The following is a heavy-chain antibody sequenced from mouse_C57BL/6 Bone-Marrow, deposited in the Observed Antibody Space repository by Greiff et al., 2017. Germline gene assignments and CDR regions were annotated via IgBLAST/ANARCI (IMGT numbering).Heavy chain of an antibody. J-gene: IGHJ2*01. V-gene: IGHV1-50*01. CDR3: ARYDYGSKDY. Sequence: VQLQQSGAELVKPGASVKLSCKASGYTFTSYWMQWVKQRPGQGLEWIGEIDPSDSYTNYNQKFKGKATLTVDTSSSTAYMQLSSLTSEDSAVYYCARYDYGSKDYWGQGTTLTVSS. D-gene: IGHD1-1*01. CDR1: GYTFTSYW. CDR2: IDPSDSYT.